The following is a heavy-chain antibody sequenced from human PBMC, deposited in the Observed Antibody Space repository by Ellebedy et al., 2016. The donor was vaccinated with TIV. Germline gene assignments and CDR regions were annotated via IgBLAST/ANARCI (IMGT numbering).Heavy chain of an antibody. CDR2: ISGSGGST. CDR1: GFTFSNYW. CDR3: VITGTSGWLRGY. V-gene: IGHV3-23*01. Sequence: GESLKISXAASGFTFSNYWMSWVRQAPGKGLEWVSAISGSGGSTYYADSVEGRFTISRDNYKNTLYVQMNSLRVDDTAVYYCVITGTSGWLRGYWGQGTLVTVSS. D-gene: IGHD6-19*01. J-gene: IGHJ4*02.